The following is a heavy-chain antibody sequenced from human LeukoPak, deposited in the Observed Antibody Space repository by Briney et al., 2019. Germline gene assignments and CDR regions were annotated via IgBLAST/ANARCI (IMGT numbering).Heavy chain of an antibody. V-gene: IGHV3-21*01. CDR1: GFTFSSYS. J-gene: IGHJ4*02. CDR2: ISSSSSHI. CDR3: ARGPPYDFWSGYYTI. Sequence: GGSLRLSCAASGFTFSSYSMNWVRQAPGKGLEWVSSISSSSSHIYYADSVKGRFTISRDNAKNSLYLQMNSLRAEDTAVYYCARGPPYDFWSGYYTIWGQGTLVTVSS. D-gene: IGHD3-3*01.